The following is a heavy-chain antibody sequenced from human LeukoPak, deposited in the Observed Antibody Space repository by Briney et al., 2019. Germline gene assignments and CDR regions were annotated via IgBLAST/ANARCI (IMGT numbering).Heavy chain of an antibody. Sequence: GGSLRLSCAASGFTFSSYSMNWVRQAPGKGLEWVSSISSSSSYIYYADSVKGRFTISRDYAKNSLYLQMNSLRAEDTAVYYCARDPMVRGVIRYFDYWGQGTLVTVSS. CDR2: ISSSSSYI. CDR3: ARDPMVRGVIRYFDY. D-gene: IGHD3-10*01. V-gene: IGHV3-21*01. CDR1: GFTFSSYS. J-gene: IGHJ4*02.